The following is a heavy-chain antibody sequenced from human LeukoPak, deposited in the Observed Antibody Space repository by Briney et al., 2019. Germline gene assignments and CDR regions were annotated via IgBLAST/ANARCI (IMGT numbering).Heavy chain of an antibody. CDR2: INPNSGGT. CDR1: GYTFTDYY. V-gene: IGHV1-2*02. D-gene: IGHD3-22*01. J-gene: IGHJ4*02. CDR3: AATYYYNSSGYRPIDY. Sequence: ASVKVSCKASGYTFTDYYMHWVRQAPGQGIEWMGWINPNSGGTNYAQKFQGRVTMTRDTSISTAYMELSRLRSDDTAVYYCAATYYYNSSGYRPIDYWGQGTLVTVSS.